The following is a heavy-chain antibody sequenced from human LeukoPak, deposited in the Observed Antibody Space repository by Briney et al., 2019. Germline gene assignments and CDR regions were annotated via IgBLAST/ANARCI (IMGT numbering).Heavy chain of an antibody. V-gene: IGHV4-61*02. D-gene: IGHD5-18*01. CDR1: ARSTSSGSYY. CDR3: ARGQLYYYMDV. J-gene: IGHJ6*03. CDR2: IYTGGTT. Sequence: PTQTPSPTRTVSARSTSSGSYYWSWIRQPAGKGLEWIGRIYTGGTTNYNPSLKSRVTISVDSSKKQFSLNVTSVTAADTAVYYCARGQLYYYMDVWGKGTTVTVSS.